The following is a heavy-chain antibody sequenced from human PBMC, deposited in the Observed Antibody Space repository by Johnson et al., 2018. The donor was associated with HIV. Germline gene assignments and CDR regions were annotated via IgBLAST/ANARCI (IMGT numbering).Heavy chain of an antibody. Sequence: EVQLVESGGGLVQPGGSLRLSCAASGFTFSSYWMSWVRQAPGKGLEWVANIKQGGSEKYYVDSVKGRFIVSRDNAKNLLYLQMSSLRAEDTAVYYCARGWSGAFEIWGQGTMVTVSS. D-gene: IGHD2-15*01. CDR2: IKQGGSEK. V-gene: IGHV3-7*05. J-gene: IGHJ3*02. CDR1: GFTFSSYW. CDR3: ARGWSGAFEI.